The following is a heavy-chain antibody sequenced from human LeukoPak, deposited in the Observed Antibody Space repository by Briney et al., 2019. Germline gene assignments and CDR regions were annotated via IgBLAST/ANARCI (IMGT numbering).Heavy chain of an antibody. J-gene: IGHJ3*02. CDR3: ARDPAYYGSGTAFDI. CDR1: GFTFSNYA. D-gene: IGHD3-10*01. CDR2: MSGSGGSR. Sequence: GGSLRLSCAASGFTFSNYAMSWVRQVPGKGLEWVSAMSGSGGSRYYADSVKGRFTISRDNSKNTLYLQMNSLRAEDTAVYYCARDPAYYGSGTAFDIWGQGTMVTVSS. V-gene: IGHV3-23*01.